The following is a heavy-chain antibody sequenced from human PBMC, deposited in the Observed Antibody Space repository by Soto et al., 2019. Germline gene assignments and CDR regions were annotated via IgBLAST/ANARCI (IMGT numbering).Heavy chain of an antibody. CDR3: AREEGGYYDSSGYFDY. Sequence: ASVKVSCKASGYTFTSYYMHWVRQAPGQGLEWMGIINPSGGSTSYAQKFQGRVTMTRDTSTSTVYMELGSLRSEDTAVYYCAREEGGYYDSSGYFDYWGQGTLVTVSS. D-gene: IGHD3-22*01. CDR1: GYTFTSYY. J-gene: IGHJ4*02. V-gene: IGHV1-46*03. CDR2: INPSGGST.